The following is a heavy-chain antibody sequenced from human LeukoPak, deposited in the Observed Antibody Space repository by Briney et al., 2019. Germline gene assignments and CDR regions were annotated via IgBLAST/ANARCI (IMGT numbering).Heavy chain of an antibody. CDR1: GYRFTSYW. J-gene: IGHJ4*02. V-gene: IGHV5-51*07. CDR2: IYPDDSDT. Sequence: GESLKISCKGSGYRFTSYWIGWVHQMPGKGLEWMGVIYPDDSDTRYSPSFQGQVTISADKSISTAFLQWSSLKASDTAMYYCASSPYYYDGSGPFEYWGQGTRATVSS. CDR3: ASSPYYYDGSGPFEY. D-gene: IGHD3-22*01.